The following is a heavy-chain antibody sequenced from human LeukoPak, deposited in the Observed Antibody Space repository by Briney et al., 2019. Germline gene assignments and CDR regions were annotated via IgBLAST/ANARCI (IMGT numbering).Heavy chain of an antibody. J-gene: IGHJ4*02. CDR2: IYWDDDK. CDR3: AHRSSGWLLFDY. D-gene: IGHD6-19*01. V-gene: IGHV2-5*02. Sequence: TLSLTCTVSGYSISSGYYWGWIRQPPGKALEWLALIYWDDDKRYSPSLKSRLTITKDTSKNQVVLTMTNMDPVDTATYYCAHRSSGWLLFDYWGQGTLVTVSS. CDR1: GYSISSGYYW.